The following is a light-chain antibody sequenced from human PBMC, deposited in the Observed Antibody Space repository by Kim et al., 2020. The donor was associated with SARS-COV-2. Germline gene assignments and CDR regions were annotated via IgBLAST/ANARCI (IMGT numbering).Light chain of an antibody. V-gene: IGKV3-20*01. CDR1: QSVSSNY. Sequence: FTVERATLACRARQSVSSNYLAWYQQSPGQAPRLLIYGTSTRATDIPDRFSGSGSGTDFTLTISRLEPEDFAVYYCQQYGSSPPFTFGQGTKLEI. CDR3: QQYGSSPPFT. J-gene: IGKJ2*01. CDR2: GTS.